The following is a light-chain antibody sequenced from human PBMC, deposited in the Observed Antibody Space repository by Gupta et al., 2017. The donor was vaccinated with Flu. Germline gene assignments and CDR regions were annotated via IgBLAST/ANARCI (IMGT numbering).Light chain of an antibody. V-gene: IGKV1-5*03. Sequence: DIQMTQSPSTLSASVGDTVTITCRASQTINNLLAWFQQRPGKAPKLLIYKASNLKSGVSSRLGGSQSGTEFTITISGLQHDDVVTYYCQQQRTYPLTFGGGTRIEI. CDR1: QTINNL. CDR2: KAS. J-gene: IGKJ4*01. CDR3: QQQRTYPLT.